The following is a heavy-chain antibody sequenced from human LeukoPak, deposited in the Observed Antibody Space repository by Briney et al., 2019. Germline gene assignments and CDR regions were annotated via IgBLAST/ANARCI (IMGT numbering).Heavy chain of an antibody. CDR2: IYYSGST. CDR3: TATMVRGVPQYYYMDV. V-gene: IGHV4-30-4*08. Sequence: PSQTLSLTCTVSGGSISSGDYYWSWIRQPPGKGLEWIGYIYYSGSTYYNPSLKSRVTISVDTSKNQFSLKLSSVTAADTAVYYCTATMVRGVPQYYYMDVWGKGTTVTVSS. J-gene: IGHJ6*03. D-gene: IGHD3-10*01. CDR1: GGSISSGDYY.